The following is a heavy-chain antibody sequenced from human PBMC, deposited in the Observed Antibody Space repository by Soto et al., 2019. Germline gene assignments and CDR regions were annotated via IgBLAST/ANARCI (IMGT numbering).Heavy chain of an antibody. J-gene: IGHJ4*01. CDR3: AKAHVMVVAGRNFDY. CDR2: IYHGGTT. D-gene: IGHD6-19*01. Sequence: SETLSLTCTLSGYSISSGSYWGWIRQPPGKGPECIASIYHGGTTFYNPSLKSRVTVSVDKSNNQFSLKLRSVTAADTAVYYFAKAHVMVVAGRNFDYLGHGTLVAVSS. CDR1: GYSISSGSY. V-gene: IGHV4-38-2*02.